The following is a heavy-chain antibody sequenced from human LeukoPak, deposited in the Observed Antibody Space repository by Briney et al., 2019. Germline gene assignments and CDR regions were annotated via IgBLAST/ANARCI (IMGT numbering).Heavy chain of an antibody. V-gene: IGHV3-23*01. CDR1: GFTFSSYA. D-gene: IGHD3-22*01. Sequence: TGGSLRLSCAASGFTFSSYAMSWVRQAPGKGLEWVSAISGSGGSTYYADSVKGRFTISRDNSKNTLYLQMNSLRAEDTAVYYCARDDDRPDNGLDYWGQGTLVTVSS. J-gene: IGHJ4*02. CDR2: ISGSGGST. CDR3: ARDDDRPDNGLDY.